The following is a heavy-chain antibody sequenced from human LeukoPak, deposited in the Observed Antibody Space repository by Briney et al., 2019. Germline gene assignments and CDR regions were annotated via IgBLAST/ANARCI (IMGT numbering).Heavy chain of an antibody. D-gene: IGHD3-9*01. V-gene: IGHV1-2*02. CDR1: GYTFTGYD. CDR2: INPNSGGT. CDR3: ARGQPLRYFDWLSPSYYYYMVV. Sequence: GASVKVSCKASGYTFTGYDMHWVRQAPGQGLEWMGWINPNSGGTNYAQKFQGRVTMTGDTSNSTAYMELSRLRSDDTALYYLARGQPLRYFDWLSPSYYYYMVVWGKRTTVTVSS. J-gene: IGHJ6*03.